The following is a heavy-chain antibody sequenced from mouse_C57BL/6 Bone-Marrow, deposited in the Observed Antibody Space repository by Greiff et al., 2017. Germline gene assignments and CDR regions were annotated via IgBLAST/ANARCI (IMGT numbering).Heavy chain of an antibody. V-gene: IGHV5-4*01. CDR3: ARDPIYYYGSSYGGFAY. Sequence: EVQGVESGGGLVKPGGSLKLSCAASGFTFSSYAMSWVRQTPEKRLEWVATISDGGSYTYYPDNVKGRFTISRANAKNNLYLQMSHLKSEDTAMYYCARDPIYYYGSSYGGFAYWGQGTLVTVSA. CDR2: ISDGGSYT. D-gene: IGHD1-1*01. CDR1: GFTFSSYA. J-gene: IGHJ3*01.